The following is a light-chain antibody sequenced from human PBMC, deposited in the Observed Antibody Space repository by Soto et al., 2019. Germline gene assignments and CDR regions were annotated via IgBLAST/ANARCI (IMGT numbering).Light chain of an antibody. J-gene: IGKJ4*01. CDR2: GAS. CDR1: QSVSSN. V-gene: IGKV3-15*01. Sequence: EIVLTQSPATLSSFPGDRVTLSCRASQSVSSNLAWYQQKPGQGPRLLIYGASTRATGIPARFSGSGSGTDGAVTVSSLQSEDFALYYCPQYNNWQLTLGGGAKVDIK. CDR3: PQYNNWQLT.